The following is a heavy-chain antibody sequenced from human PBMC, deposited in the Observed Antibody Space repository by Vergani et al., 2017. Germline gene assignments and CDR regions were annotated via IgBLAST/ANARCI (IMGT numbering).Heavy chain of an antibody. V-gene: IGHV3-48*03. D-gene: IGHD6-6*01. J-gene: IGHJ6*02. Sequence: EVQLVESGGGLVQPGGSLRLSCAASGFTSSSYEMNWVRQAPGKGLEWVSYISSGSTIYYADSVKGRFTISRDNAKNSLYLQMNSLRAEDTAVDYCAREGGIAARSYYYYDGMDVWGQGTTVTVSS. CDR1: GFTSSSYE. CDR2: ISSGSTI. CDR3: AREGGIAARSYYYYDGMDV.